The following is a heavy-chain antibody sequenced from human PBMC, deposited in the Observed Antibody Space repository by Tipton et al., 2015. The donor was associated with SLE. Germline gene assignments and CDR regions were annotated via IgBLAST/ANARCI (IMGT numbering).Heavy chain of an antibody. CDR3: ARIKTSSTTFGDADC. V-gene: IGHV4-34*01. Sequence: TLSLTCTVFGDSFSYYHWSWIRQTPGTGLEWIGEINHSGSITQNPSLESRITISVDTSNNQLSLNLRSVTAADTAIYYCARIKTSSTTFGDADCWGRGTLVTVSS. CDR2: INHSGSI. J-gene: IGHJ4*02. CDR1: GDSFSYYH. D-gene: IGHD4-17*01.